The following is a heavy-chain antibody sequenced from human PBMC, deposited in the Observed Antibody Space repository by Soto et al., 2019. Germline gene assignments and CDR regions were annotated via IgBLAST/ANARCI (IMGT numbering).Heavy chain of an antibody. V-gene: IGHV4-38-2*01. D-gene: IGHD5-12*01. Sequence: SESLSVTWSVSGYSITSGYYWGWIRQSSGKGLEWIGSIYHSGSTYYNPSLKSRVTISVDTPQKLFSLKLSSVTAADTAVYYCARLPYSYRGYDEHYCDYWGRGTMVTVS. CDR1: GYSITSGYY. CDR3: ARLPYSYRGYDEHYCDY. J-gene: IGHJ4*02. CDR2: IYHSGST.